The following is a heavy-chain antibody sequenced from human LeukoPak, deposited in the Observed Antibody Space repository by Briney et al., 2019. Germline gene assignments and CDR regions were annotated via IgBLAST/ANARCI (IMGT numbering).Heavy chain of an antibody. CDR1: GFTFSSYG. CDR3: AKTYFYDSSGYYGGSFDY. Sequence: GGSLRLSCAASGFTFSSYGMHWVRQAPGKGLEWVAVISYDGSNKYYADSVKGRFTISRDNSKNTLYLQTNSLRAEDTAVYYCAKTYFYDSSGYYGGSFDYWGQGTLVTVSS. J-gene: IGHJ4*02. CDR2: ISYDGSNK. V-gene: IGHV3-30*18. D-gene: IGHD3-22*01.